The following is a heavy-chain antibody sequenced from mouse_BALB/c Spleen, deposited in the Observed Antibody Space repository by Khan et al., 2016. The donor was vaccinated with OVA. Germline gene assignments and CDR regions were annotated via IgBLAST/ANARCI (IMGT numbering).Heavy chain of an antibody. V-gene: IGHV9-3-1*01. CDR2: INPYTGEP. Sequence: QIQLVQSGPELKKPGATVKLSCKASGYSFTNYGINWVKQSPGKALKWMGWINPYTGEPTYADDFKGRFAFSLETSANTAYLQINILKNEDTATYIGARPPCCSYTLDYWGQGTSVTVSA. J-gene: IGHJ4*01. CDR3: ARPPCCSYTLDY. CDR1: GYSFTNYG. D-gene: IGHD3-3*01.